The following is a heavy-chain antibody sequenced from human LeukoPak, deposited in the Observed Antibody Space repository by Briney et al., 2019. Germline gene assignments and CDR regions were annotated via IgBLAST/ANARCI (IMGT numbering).Heavy chain of an antibody. CDR3: AKDVRAVAGTWSHMDV. Sequence: GGSLRLSCAASGFTFKSFRMNWVRQAPDKGLEWVASISSSSNYIYYADSVKGRFTISRDNAKNSLYLQMNSLRAEDTALYYCAKDVRAVAGTWSHMDVWGKGTTVTVSS. J-gene: IGHJ6*03. D-gene: IGHD6-19*01. CDR1: GFTFKSFR. V-gene: IGHV3-21*04. CDR2: ISSSSNYI.